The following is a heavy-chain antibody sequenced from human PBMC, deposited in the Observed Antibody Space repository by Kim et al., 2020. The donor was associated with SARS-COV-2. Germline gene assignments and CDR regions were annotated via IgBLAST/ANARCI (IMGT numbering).Heavy chain of an antibody. D-gene: IGHD3-22*01. CDR3: ARGVGLKYYYDSSGYPLVYFDY. CDR1: GGSISSGGYY. CDR2: IYYSGST. V-gene: IGHV4-31*03. Sequence: SETLSLTCTVSGGSISSGGYYWSWIRQHPGKGLEWIGYIYYSGSTYYNPSLKSRVTISVDTSKNQFSLKLSSVTAADTAVYYCARGVGLKYYYDSSGYPLVYFDYWGQGTLVTVSS. J-gene: IGHJ4*02.